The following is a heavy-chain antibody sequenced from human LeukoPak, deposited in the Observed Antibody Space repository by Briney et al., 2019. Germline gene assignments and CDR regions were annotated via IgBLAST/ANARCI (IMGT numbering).Heavy chain of an antibody. CDR3: ARDHPWFDP. Sequence: SETLSLTCTVSGGSISSSSYYWGWIRQPPGKGLEWIGSIYYSGSTYYNPSLKSRVTISVDTSKNQFSLKLSSVTAADTAVYYCARDHPWFDPWGQGTLVTVSS. V-gene: IGHV4-39*07. J-gene: IGHJ5*02. CDR2: IYYSGST. CDR1: GGSISSSSYY.